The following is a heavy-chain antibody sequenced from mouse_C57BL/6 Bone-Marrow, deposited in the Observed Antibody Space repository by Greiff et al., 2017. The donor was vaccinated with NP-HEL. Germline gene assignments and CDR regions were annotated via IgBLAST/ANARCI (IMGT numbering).Heavy chain of an antibody. CDR2: IYPGSGST. V-gene: IGHV1-55*01. CDR3: AKPYDNGLDEGSDY. J-gene: IGHJ2*01. CDR1: GYTFTSYW. Sequence: QVQLQQPGAELVKPGASVKMSCKASGYTFTSYWITWVKQRPGQGLEWIGDIYPGSGSTNYNEKFKSKATLTVDTSSSTAYMQLSSLTSEDSAVYCCAKPYDNGLDEGSDYWGQGTTLTVSS. D-gene: IGHD1-1*01.